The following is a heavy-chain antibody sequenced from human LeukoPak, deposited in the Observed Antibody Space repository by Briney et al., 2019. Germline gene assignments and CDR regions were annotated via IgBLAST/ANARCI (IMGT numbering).Heavy chain of an antibody. CDR2: IYTSGST. CDR3: ATGGAATEYCFDY. CDR1: GGSLSSDY. D-gene: IGHD1-14*01. J-gene: IGHJ4*02. Sequence: SETLSLTCTVSGGSLSSDYWSWSRQPAGKGVEGIGRIYTSGSTNYNPSLKSRVTISVDNSKNQFSLKLSSVPAADTAVYYCATGGAATEYCFDYWGQGTLVTVSS. V-gene: IGHV4-4*07.